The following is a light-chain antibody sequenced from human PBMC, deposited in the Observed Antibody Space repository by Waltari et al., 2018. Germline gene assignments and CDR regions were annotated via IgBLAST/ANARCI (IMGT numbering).Light chain of an antibody. CDR2: WAS. CDR1: QSVLDPSNSKLS. Sequence: DIVMTQSPDSLAVSLGERATIPCKSSQSVLDPSNSKLSVAWYQQGPGQPPNLLIYWASTRQSGVPDRFSGSGSGTEFTLTISSLQAEDVAVYYCQHYYSSPYTFGQGTKLEIK. V-gene: IGKV4-1*01. J-gene: IGKJ2*01. CDR3: QHYYSSPYT.